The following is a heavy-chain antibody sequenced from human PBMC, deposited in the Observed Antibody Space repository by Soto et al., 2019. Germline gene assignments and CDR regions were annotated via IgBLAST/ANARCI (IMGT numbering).Heavy chain of an antibody. D-gene: IGHD3-3*01. CDR1: GYSFTSYW. CDR3: ARHGTYYDFWSGYYGYYYYGMDV. CDR2: IYPGDSDT. Sequence: GESLKISCKGSGYSFTSYWIGWVRQMPGKVLEWMGIIYPGDSDTRYSPSFQGQVTISADKSISTAYLQWSSLKASDTAMYYCARHGTYYDFWSGYYGYYYYGMDVWGQGTTVTVSS. J-gene: IGHJ6*02. V-gene: IGHV5-51*01.